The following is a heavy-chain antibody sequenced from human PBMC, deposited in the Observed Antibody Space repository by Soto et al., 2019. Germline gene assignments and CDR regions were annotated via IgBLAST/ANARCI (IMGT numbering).Heavy chain of an antibody. Sequence: QVQLVQSGAEVKKPGASVKVSCKASGYTFTNFGISWVRQAPGQGLEWMGWISAYNGNTHYAQNFQGRVTMTTDPSASTAYIELRRLRSDDTAVYFWARGGTPIDYWGQGTLVTVSS. CDR3: ARGGTPIDY. CDR1: GYTFTNFG. D-gene: IGHD3-16*01. CDR2: ISAYNGNT. V-gene: IGHV1-18*01. J-gene: IGHJ4*02.